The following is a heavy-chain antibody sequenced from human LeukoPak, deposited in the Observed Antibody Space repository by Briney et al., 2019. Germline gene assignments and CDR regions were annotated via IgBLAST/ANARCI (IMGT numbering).Heavy chain of an antibody. D-gene: IGHD6-13*01. J-gene: IGHJ4*02. V-gene: IGHV4-59*01. CDR3: ARASSWYNFDY. CDR2: IYYSGST. Sequence: SETLSLTCTVSGGSISSYYWSWIRQPPGKGLEWIGYIYYSGSTNYNPSLKSRVTISVDTSKNQFSPKLSSVTAADTAVYYCARASSWYNFDYWGQGTLVTVSS. CDR1: GGSISSYY.